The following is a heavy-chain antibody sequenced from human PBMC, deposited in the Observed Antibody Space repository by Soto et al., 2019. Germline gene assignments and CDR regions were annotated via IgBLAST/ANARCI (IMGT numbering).Heavy chain of an antibody. J-gene: IGHJ5*02. Sequence: PGESVKISCTGFGYTFTTFCISWVRQMPGKGLEWMGRIDPRDSYVNYSPSFQGHVTISVDKSISTAYLQWGSLKASDTAMYYCARIYCTTSTCDRWFDPWGQGTRVTVSS. CDR1: GYTFTTFC. CDR2: IDPRDSYV. CDR3: ARIYCTTSTCDRWFDP. D-gene: IGHD2-2*01. V-gene: IGHV5-10-1*01.